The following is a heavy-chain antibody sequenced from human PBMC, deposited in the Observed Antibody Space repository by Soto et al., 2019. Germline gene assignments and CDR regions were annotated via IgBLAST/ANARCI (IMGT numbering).Heavy chain of an antibody. CDR2: IYYSGST. D-gene: IGHD3-22*01. Sequence: SETLSLTCTVSGGSISSYYWSWIRQPPGKGLEWSGYIYYSGSTNYNPSLKSRVTISVDTSKNQFSLKLSSVTAADTAVYYCAGRYYYDSSGYSHWGQGTLVTVSS. CDR3: AGRYYYDSSGYSH. V-gene: IGHV4-59*01. CDR1: GGSISSYY. J-gene: IGHJ4*02.